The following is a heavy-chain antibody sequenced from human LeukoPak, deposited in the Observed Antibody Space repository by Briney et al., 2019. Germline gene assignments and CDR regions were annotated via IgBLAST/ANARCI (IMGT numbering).Heavy chain of an antibody. V-gene: IGHV3-30-3*02. D-gene: IGHD6-13*01. CDR3: AKRERERISWYFFDY. Sequence: GGSLRLSCAASGFTFSSYDMYWVRQTPGKGLEWVAVVSYDGSHTYYADSVRGRFTISRDNSKNTLFLQMNSLRAEDTAVYYCAKRERERISWYFFDYWGQGTLVTVSS. CDR1: GFTFSSYD. CDR2: VSYDGSHT. J-gene: IGHJ4*02.